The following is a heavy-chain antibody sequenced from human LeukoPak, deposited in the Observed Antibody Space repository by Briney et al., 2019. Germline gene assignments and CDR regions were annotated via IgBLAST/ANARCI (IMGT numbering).Heavy chain of an antibody. D-gene: IGHD6-13*01. Sequence: SETLSLTCTVSGGSISSYYWSWIRQPPGKGVEWIGYIYYSGSTNYNPSLKSRVTISVDTSKNQFSLKLSSVTAADTAVYYCARGYSSSWYYYWGQGTLVTVSS. CDR3: ARGYSSSWYYY. J-gene: IGHJ4*02. V-gene: IGHV4-59*01. CDR2: IYYSGST. CDR1: GGSISSYY.